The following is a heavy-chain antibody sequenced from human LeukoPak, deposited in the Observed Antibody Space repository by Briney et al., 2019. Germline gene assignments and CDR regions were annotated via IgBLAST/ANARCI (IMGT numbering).Heavy chain of an antibody. CDR3: ARHKNSGTYPLDF. CDR2: IRYSGST. Sequence: SETLSLTCTVSGDSITGYYWSWIRQPPGRELEYIGFIRYSGSTKYNPSLQSRVTMSVDTSKNQFSLKLTSATAADTAVYYCARHKNSGTYPLDFWGQGTLDTVSS. D-gene: IGHD1-7*01. V-gene: IGHV4-59*08. J-gene: IGHJ4*02. CDR1: GDSITGYY.